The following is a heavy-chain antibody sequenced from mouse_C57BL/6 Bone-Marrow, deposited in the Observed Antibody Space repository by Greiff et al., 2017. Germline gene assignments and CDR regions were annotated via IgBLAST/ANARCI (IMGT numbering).Heavy chain of an antibody. D-gene: IGHD3-3*01. V-gene: IGHV5-4*01. CDR3: ERGAGTWGYYFDY. CDR1: GFTFSSYA. J-gene: IGHJ2*01. Sequence: EVHLVESGGGLVKPGGSLKLSCAASGFTFSSYAMSWVRQTPEKRLEWVATISDGGSYTYYPDNVKGRFTISRDNAKNNLYLQMSHLKSEDTAMYYCERGAGTWGYYFDYWGQGTTLTVSS. CDR2: ISDGGSYT.